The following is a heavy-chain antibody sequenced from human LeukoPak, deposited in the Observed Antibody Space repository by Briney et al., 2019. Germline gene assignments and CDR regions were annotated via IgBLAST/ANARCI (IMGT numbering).Heavy chain of an antibody. J-gene: IGHJ4*02. V-gene: IGHV1-3*01. CDR2: INAGNGNT. CDR1: GFTFSSYA. CDR3: ARGDRITIFGVVNL. Sequence: GGSLRPSCAASGFTFSSYAMHWVRQAPGQRLEWMGWINAGNGNTKYSQKFQGRVTITRDTSASTAYMELSSLRSDDTAVYYCARGDRITIFGVVNLWGQGTLVTVSS. D-gene: IGHD3-3*01.